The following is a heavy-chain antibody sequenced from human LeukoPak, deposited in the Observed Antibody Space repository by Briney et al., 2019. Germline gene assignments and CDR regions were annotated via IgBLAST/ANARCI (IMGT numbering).Heavy chain of an antibody. CDR2: IYYSGST. CDR3: ARCGDDYNGFDY. J-gene: IGHJ4*02. D-gene: IGHD5-24*01. V-gene: IGHV4-59*08. Sequence: SETLSLTCTVSGGSISSYYWSWIRQPPGKGLEWIGDIYYSGSTNYNPSLKSRVTISVDTSKNQFSLKLSSVTAADTAVYYCARCGDDYNGFDYWGPGTQVTVSS. CDR1: GGSISSYY.